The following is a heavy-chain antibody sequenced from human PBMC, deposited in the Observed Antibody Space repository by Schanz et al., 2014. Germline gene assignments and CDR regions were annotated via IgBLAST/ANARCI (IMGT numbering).Heavy chain of an antibody. CDR2: ISTSSGYI. CDR3: ARVRYDILTDYYTEYYFDS. J-gene: IGHJ4*02. D-gene: IGHD3-9*01. CDR1: GFTFSSYS. Sequence: EVQLVESGGNLVQPGRSLRLSCATSGFTFSSYSMNWVRQAPGKGLEWVSTISTSSGYIYYSDSVKGRFTISRDNAKNLVYLQMNSLRAEDTAVYYCARVRYDILTDYYTEYYFDSWGQGTLVAVSS. V-gene: IGHV3-21*06.